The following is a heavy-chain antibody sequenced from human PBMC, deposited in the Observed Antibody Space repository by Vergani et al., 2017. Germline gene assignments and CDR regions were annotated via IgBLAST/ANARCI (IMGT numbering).Heavy chain of an antibody. CDR1: GGTFSSYA. J-gene: IGHJ5*02. CDR3: ARGCSGGSLYGGGNGFDP. CDR2: IIPILGIA. Sequence: QVQLVQSGAEVKKPGSSVKVSCKASGGTFSSYAISWVRQAPGQGLEWMGRIIPILGIANYAQKFQGRVTITADKSTSTAYMELSSLGAEDTAVYYCARGCSGGSLYGGGNGFDPWGQGTLVTVSS. D-gene: IGHD2-15*01. V-gene: IGHV1-69*04.